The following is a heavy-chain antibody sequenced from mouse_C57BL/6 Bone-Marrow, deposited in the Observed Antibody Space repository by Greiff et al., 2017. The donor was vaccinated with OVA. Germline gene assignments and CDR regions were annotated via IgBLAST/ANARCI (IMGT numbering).Heavy chain of an antibody. Sequence: EVQRVESGGDLVKPGGSLKLSCAASGFTFSSYGMSWVRQTPDKRLEWVATISSGGSYTYYPDSVKGRFTISRDNAKNTMYLQMSSLKSEDTAMYYCARRVLTWCAYWGQGTLVTVAA. CDR1: GFTFSSYG. J-gene: IGHJ3*01. V-gene: IGHV5-6*01. D-gene: IGHD1-1*01. CDR2: ISSGGSYT. CDR3: ARRVLTWCAY.